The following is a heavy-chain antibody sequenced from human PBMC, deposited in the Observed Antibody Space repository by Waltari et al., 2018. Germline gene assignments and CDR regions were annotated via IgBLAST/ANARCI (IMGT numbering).Heavy chain of an antibody. J-gene: IGHJ5*02. CDR1: GFTFSTYW. V-gene: IGHV3-7*01. Sequence: VESGGGLVQPGGSLRLSCAASGFTFSTYWMSWVRQAPGEGVEWWDKVKRDGSGKYNVASVKGRFTIARDNAQNSLSLRMSTLRAEDTGRYYCARDWSGSGRGINHWGQGTLVTVSS. CDR3: ARDWSGSGRGINH. CDR2: VKRDGSGK. D-gene: IGHD3-3*01.